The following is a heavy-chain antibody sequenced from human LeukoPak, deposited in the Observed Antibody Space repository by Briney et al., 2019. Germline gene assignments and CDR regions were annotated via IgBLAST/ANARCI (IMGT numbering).Heavy chain of an antibody. V-gene: IGHV3-23*01. CDR3: ARDLYRIVVVPHYFDY. Sequence: GGSLRLSCAVSGFSSYTFGMSWVRQAPGKGLEWISSFRGDGGSTYYAETVRVRFTISRDKSKNTLYLQMNSLRAEDTAVYYCARDLYRIVVVPHYFDYWGQGTLITVSS. J-gene: IGHJ4*02. CDR1: GFSSYTFG. CDR2: FRGDGGST. D-gene: IGHD3-22*01.